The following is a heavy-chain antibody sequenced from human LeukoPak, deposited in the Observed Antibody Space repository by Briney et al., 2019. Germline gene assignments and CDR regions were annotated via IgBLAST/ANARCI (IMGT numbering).Heavy chain of an antibody. Sequence: SETLSLTCAVYGWSLNNLYWIWIRQPPGKGLEWIGEINHIGGTNYNPSLESRVNISIETSKSQFFLKLSSVTAADTAVYYCARGPAAVHPWGQGTLVIVSS. CDR2: INHIGGT. J-gene: IGHJ4*02. V-gene: IGHV4-34*01. CDR1: GWSLNNLY. D-gene: IGHD6-13*01. CDR3: ARGPAAVHP.